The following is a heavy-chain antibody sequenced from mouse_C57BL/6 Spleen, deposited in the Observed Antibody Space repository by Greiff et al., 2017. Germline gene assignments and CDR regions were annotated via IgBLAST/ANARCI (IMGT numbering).Heavy chain of an antibody. CDR1: GFTFSSYA. J-gene: IGHJ2*01. CDR3: TRVRYGNYGVFDY. D-gene: IGHD2-1*01. CDR2: ISSGGDYI. V-gene: IGHV5-9-1*02. Sequence: EVNVVESGEGLVKPGGSLKLSCAASGFTFSSYAMSWVRQTPEKRLEWVAYISSGGDYIYYADTVKGRFTISRDNARNTLYLQMSSLKSEDTAMYYCTRVRYGNYGVFDYWGQGTTLTVSS.